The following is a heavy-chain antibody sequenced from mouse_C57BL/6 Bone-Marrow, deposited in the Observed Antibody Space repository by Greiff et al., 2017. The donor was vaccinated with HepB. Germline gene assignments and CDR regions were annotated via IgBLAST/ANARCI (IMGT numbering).Heavy chain of an antibody. D-gene: IGHD1-1*01. CDR3: ARSDELRNYAMDY. CDR1: GYAFSSSW. CDR2: IYPGDGDT. Sequence: QVQLKESGPELVKPGASVKISCKASGYAFSSSWMNWVKQRPGKGLEWIGRIYPGDGDTNYNGKFKGKATLTADKSSSTAYMQLSSLTSEDSAVYFCARSDELRNYAMDYWGQGTSVTVSS. J-gene: IGHJ4*01. V-gene: IGHV1-82*01.